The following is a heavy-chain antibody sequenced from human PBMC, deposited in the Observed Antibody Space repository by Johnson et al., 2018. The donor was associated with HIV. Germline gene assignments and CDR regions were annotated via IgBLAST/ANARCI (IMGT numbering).Heavy chain of an antibody. D-gene: IGHD6-6*01. J-gene: IGHJ3*02. CDR2: IQFDGSNK. V-gene: IGHV3-30*02. CDR3: ARVYSSSSAHAFDI. Sequence: QVQLVESGGGVVQPGGSLRLSCSASRFTFSYYGMHWVRQAPGKGLEWVTFIQFDGSNKYYADSVKGRFTISRDKNTLYLQMNSLRAEDTAVYYCARVYSSSSAHAFDIWGQGTMVTVSS. CDR1: RFTFSYYG.